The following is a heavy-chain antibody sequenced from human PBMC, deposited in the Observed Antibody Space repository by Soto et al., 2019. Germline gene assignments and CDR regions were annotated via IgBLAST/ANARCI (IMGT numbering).Heavy chain of an antibody. CDR1: GFTFSTYW. CDR2: INQDGSTN. Sequence: GGSLRLSCAASGFTFSTYWMSWARQAPGKGLEWVAHINQDGSTNYHVDSVKGRFTISRDNARNSLYLQMNSLRAEDTAVYYCARDKSGALAYWAPGTLVAVSS. J-gene: IGHJ4*02. CDR3: ARDKSGALAY. D-gene: IGHD2-8*02. V-gene: IGHV3-7*01.